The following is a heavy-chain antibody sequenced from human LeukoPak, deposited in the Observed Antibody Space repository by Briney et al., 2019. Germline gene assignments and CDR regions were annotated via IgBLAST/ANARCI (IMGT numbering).Heavy chain of an antibody. D-gene: IGHD6-13*01. CDR2: IYSGGST. J-gene: IGHJ4*02. CDR3: AREPIAAAGTFDY. CDR1: GFTVSSNY. V-gene: IGHV3-53*01. Sequence: PGGSLRLSCAASGFTVSSNYTSWVRQAPGKGLEWVSVIYSGGSTYYADSVKGRFTISRDNSKNTLYLQMNSLRAEDTAVYYCAREPIAAAGTFDYWGQGTLVTVSS.